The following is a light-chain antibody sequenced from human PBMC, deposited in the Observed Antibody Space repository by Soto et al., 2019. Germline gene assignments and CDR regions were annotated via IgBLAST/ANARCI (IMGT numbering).Light chain of an antibody. CDR1: QSIRSW. Sequence: DIQMTQSPSTLPASVGDSVTVTCRASQSIRSWLAWYQEKQGKXHKLLIYKASLLETGVPSRFSGSGSGTELTITISSLQTDDFGTYYCQQYNSHPWTFGQGTKVDIK. CDR2: KAS. CDR3: QQYNSHPWT. V-gene: IGKV1-5*03. J-gene: IGKJ1*01.